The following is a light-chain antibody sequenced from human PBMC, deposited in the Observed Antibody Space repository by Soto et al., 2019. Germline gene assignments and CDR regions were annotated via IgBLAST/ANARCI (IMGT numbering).Light chain of an antibody. CDR1: QSVSS. CDR2: DAS. V-gene: IGKV3-20*01. J-gene: IGKJ2*01. Sequence: VLTQSPGTLSLSPGEKATLSCRASQSVSSLAWYQQKPGQAPRLLIYDASSRATGIPDRFSGGGSGTDFTLTISRLDPEDFAVYYCQQYGGSPPYTFGQGTKLEIK. CDR3: QQYGGSPPYT.